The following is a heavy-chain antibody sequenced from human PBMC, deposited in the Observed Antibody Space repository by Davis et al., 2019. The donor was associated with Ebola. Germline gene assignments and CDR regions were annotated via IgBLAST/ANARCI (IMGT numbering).Heavy chain of an antibody. D-gene: IGHD5-18*01. Sequence: PGGSLRLSCTASGFTVSSNYMSWVRQAPGKGLEWVSVIYSGGSTYYADSVKGRFTISRHNSKNTLYLQMNSLRAEDTAVYYCARVGTTSRYSYGHLDYWGQGTLVTVSS. CDR3: ARVGTTSRYSYGHLDY. J-gene: IGHJ4*02. V-gene: IGHV3-53*04. CDR1: GFTVSSNY. CDR2: IYSGGST.